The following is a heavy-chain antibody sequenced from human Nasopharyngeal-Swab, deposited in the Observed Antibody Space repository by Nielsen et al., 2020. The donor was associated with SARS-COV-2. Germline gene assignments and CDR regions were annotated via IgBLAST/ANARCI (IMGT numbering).Heavy chain of an antibody. J-gene: IGHJ3*02. Sequence: WIRQPPGKALEWLAHIFSNDEKSYSTSLKSRLTISKDTSKSQVVLTMTNMDPVDTATYYCARIDFDSSDYYSAFDIWGQGTMVTVSS. D-gene: IGHD3-22*01. CDR2: IFSNDEK. V-gene: IGHV2-26*01. CDR3: ARIDFDSSDYYSAFDI.